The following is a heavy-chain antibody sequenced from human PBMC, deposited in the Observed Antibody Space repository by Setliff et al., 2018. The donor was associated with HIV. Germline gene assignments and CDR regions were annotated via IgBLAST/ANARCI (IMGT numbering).Heavy chain of an antibody. CDR2: ISGSGGST. Sequence: GGSLRLSCAASGFTFNTYAMSWVRQAPGKGLEWVSVISGSGGSTFYADSVEGRFTISRDNSKNTVWLEMNSLRVEDSALYYCAKADDGAAAGPGPWGQGTLVTVS. J-gene: IGHJ5*02. CDR3: AKADDGAAAGPGP. D-gene: IGHD6-13*01. V-gene: IGHV3-23*01. CDR1: GFTFNTYA.